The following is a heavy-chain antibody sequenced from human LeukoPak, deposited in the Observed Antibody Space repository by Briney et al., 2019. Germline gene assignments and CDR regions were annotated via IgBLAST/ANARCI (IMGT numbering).Heavy chain of an antibody. V-gene: IGHV3-7*01. CDR1: GFTFSLYS. CDR3: ARVIGGAIDH. Sequence: GGSLRLSCAASGFTFSLYSMTWVRQAPGKGLEWLANIAPDGSTQNYVDSLEGRFTISRDNPKNSLYLQMHSLRAEDAAVYYCARVIGGAIDHWGQGTLVTVSS. D-gene: IGHD1-26*01. J-gene: IGHJ4*02. CDR2: IAPDGSTQ.